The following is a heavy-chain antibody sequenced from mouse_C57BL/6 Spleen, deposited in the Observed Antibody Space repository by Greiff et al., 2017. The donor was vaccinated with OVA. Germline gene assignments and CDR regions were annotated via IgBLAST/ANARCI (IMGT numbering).Heavy chain of an antibody. V-gene: IGHV1-82*01. D-gene: IGHD1-1*01. CDR1: GYAFSSSW. CDR2: IYPGDGDT. CDR3: AEMYYYGSSYVLYAMDY. J-gene: IGHJ4*01. Sequence: QVQLQQSGPELVKPGASVKISCKASGYAFSSSWMNWVKQRPGKGLEWIGRIYPGDGDTNYNGKFKGKATLTADKSSSTAYMQLSSLTSDDSAVYFCAEMYYYGSSYVLYAMDYWGQGTSVTVSS.